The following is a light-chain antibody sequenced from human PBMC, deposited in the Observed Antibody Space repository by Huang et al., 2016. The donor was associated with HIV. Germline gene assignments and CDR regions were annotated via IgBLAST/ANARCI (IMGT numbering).Light chain of an antibody. CDR1: QNIGDN. CDR2: VAS. V-gene: IGKV3-15*01. Sequence: EIVMTQSPATLSVSPGERATLSCRASQNIGDNVNWYQHKPGQAPRLRISVASPRATGIPPRFSGSGFGTEFTLTISGLESEYFAVYYCQQFNNWPPRFTFGPGTTVDVK. CDR3: QQFNNWPPRFT. J-gene: IGKJ3*01.